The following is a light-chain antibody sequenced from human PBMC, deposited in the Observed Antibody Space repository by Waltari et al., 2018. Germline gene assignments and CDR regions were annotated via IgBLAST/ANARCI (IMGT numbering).Light chain of an antibody. Sequence: EIVLTQSPGTLSLSPGERATLSCRASQSLRSTYSAWYHQKPGQAPRRLSYGESTRAPGIPDRFSGSGSETDFTLTITRRELEGFAVYYCHQYGSSAGAVGQGTKVEIK. CDR1: QSLRSTY. CDR3: HQYGSSAGA. J-gene: IGKJ1*01. CDR2: GES. V-gene: IGKV3-20*01.